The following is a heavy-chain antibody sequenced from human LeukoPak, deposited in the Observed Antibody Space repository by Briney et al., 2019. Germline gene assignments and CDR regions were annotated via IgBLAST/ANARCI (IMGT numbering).Heavy chain of an antibody. D-gene: IGHD5-18*01. CDR3: AKGGPLGDTNHFDH. CDR2: LAYDGANQ. CDR1: GFDFNVYA. J-gene: IGHJ4*02. Sequence: GGSLRLSCVTSGFDFNVYAMHWVRHSPGKGLEWVALLAYDGANQYYADFVKGRFTISRDNSKNTVFLQMNSLRPQDTAIYYCAKGGPLGDTNHFDHWGQGTLVTVSS. V-gene: IGHV3-30-3*02.